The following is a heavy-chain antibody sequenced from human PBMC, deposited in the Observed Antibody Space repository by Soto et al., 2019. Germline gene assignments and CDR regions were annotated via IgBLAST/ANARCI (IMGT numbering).Heavy chain of an antibody. D-gene: IGHD3-10*01. CDR2: VYWDEDK. J-gene: IGHJ5*01. CDR3: ANKFRDSGSYTGDRFAS. CDR1: GFSLSDNGGG. V-gene: IGHV2-5*02. Sequence: QITLKESGPTLVKPTQTLTLTCSFSGFSLSDNGGGVGWIRQPPGKALEFLALVYWDEDKRYRPSLKSRLTIYQNTTKNQVVITITNMDPVDTATYYCANKFRDSGSYTGDRFASWGQGTLVTVS.